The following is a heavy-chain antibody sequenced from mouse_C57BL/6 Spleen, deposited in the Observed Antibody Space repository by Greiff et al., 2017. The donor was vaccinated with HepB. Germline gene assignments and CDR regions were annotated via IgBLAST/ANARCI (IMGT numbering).Heavy chain of an antibody. V-gene: IGHV1-74*01. CDR3: AIDYYGNFYAMDY. J-gene: IGHJ4*01. D-gene: IGHD2-1*01. CDR2: IHPSDSDT. CDR1: GYTFTSYW. Sequence: VQLQQPGAELVKPGASVKVSCKASGYTFTSYWMHWVKQRPGQGLEWIGRIHPSDSDTNYNQKFKGKATLTVDKSSSTAYMQLSSLTSEDSAAYYCAIDYYGNFYAMDYWGQGTSVTVSS.